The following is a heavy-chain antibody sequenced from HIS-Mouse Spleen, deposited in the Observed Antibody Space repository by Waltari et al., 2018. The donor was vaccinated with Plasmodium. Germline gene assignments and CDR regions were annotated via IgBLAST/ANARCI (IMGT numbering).Heavy chain of an antibody. D-gene: IGHD3-10*01. CDR3: ARGGYYGSSFDY. J-gene: IGHJ4*02. CDR1: GGSFSGYY. Sequence: QVQLQQWGAGLLKPSETLSLTCAVYGGSFSGYYWSWIRQPPGKGLEGIGEINHSGRTNYNPSLKRRVTISVDTSKNHCSLKLSSVTAADTAVYYCARGGYYGSSFDYWGQGTLVTVSS. V-gene: IGHV4-34*01. CDR2: INHSGRT.